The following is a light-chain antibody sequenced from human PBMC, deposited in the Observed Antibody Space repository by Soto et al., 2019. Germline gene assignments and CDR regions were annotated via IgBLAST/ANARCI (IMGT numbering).Light chain of an antibody. CDR1: SSNIGSNT. CDR3: QSFDSDLSAFV. Sequence: QSVLTQPPSASGTPGQRVTISCSGSSSNIGSNTVNWYQQFPGTAPRLLIHGNNNRPSGVPDRFSGSESGTSASLAIAGLQAGDEAIYYCQSFDSDLSAFVFGTGTKVTVL. J-gene: IGLJ1*01. CDR2: GNN. V-gene: IGLV1-44*01.